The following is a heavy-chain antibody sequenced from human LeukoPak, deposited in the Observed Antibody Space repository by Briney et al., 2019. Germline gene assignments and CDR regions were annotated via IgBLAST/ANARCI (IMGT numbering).Heavy chain of an antibody. CDR2: IIPIFGTA. Sequence: SVKVSCKASGGTFSSYAISWVRQAPGQGLEWMGGIIPIFGTANYAQKFQGRVTITADKSTSTAYMELSSLRSEDTAVYYCARDWGWILQGLESEYFQHWGQGTLVTVSS. CDR1: GGTFSSYA. V-gene: IGHV1-69*06. J-gene: IGHJ1*01. CDR3: ARDWGWILQGLESEYFQH. D-gene: IGHD5-18*01.